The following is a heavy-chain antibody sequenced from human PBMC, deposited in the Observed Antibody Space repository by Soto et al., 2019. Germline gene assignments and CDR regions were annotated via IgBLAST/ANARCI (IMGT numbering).Heavy chain of an antibody. CDR1: GFTFSSYG. Sequence: QVQLVESGGGVVQPGRSLRLSCAASGFTFSSYGMHWVRQAPGKGLEWVAVIWYDGSNKYYADSVKGRFTISRDNSKNTLFLQMNSLRAEDKAVYYCARHALYVWGHYPYLYWPFDLWGRGTLVTVSS. CDR2: IWYDGSNK. CDR3: ARHALYVWGHYPYLYWPFDL. J-gene: IGHJ2*01. D-gene: IGHD3-16*01. V-gene: IGHV3-33*01.